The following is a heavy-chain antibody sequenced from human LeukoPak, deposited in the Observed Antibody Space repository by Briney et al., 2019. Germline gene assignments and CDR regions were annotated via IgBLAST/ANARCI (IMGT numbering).Heavy chain of an antibody. CDR3: ARVGQAGYVGYPLDY. CDR2: INSDGSST. D-gene: IGHD5-12*01. J-gene: IGHJ4*02. Sequence: GGSLRLSCAASGFTFSSYWMHWIRQAPGKGLMWVSRINSDGSSTSYADSVKGRFTISRDNAKNTLYLQMNSLRAEDTAVFYCARVGQAGYVGYPLDYRGQGTLVTVSS. CDR1: GFTFSSYW. V-gene: IGHV3-74*01.